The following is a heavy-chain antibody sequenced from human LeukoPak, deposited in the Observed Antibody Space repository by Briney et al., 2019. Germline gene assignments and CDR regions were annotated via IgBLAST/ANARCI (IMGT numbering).Heavy chain of an antibody. J-gene: IGHJ4*02. V-gene: IGHV4-59*01. CDR3: AREGRLGKYYDY. CDR2: FSYSGGT. Sequence: SETLSPTCTVSGGSINNLFWTRIRQPPGKGLEWIGYFSYSGGTTYNPSLKSRVTISIDTSKNQFSLNLNSVTAADTAVYYCAREGRLGKYYDYWGPGTLVTVSS. CDR1: GGSINNLF. D-gene: IGHD3-16*01.